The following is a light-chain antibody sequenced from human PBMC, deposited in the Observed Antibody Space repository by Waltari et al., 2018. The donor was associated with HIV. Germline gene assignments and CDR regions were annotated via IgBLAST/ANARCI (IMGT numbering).Light chain of an antibody. CDR1: SSNIGTNY. J-gene: IGLJ1*01. CDR2: SDN. V-gene: IGLV1-47*02. Sequence: QSVLTQPPSASATPGQRVTISCSGSSSNIGTNYVFWYQQLPGTAPKLLIFSDNERPSGVPDRFSGSRSGTAASLVISGLRSEDEAEYYCAAWDDSLNGFYVFGSGTRVTVL. CDR3: AAWDDSLNGFYV.